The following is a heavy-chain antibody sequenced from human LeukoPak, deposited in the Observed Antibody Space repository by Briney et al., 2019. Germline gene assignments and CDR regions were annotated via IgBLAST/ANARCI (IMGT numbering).Heavy chain of an antibody. CDR2: ISPYNGNT. V-gene: IGHV1-18*01. CDR1: GYTFTSYG. CDR3: ARGGSYLGRYYYYYGMDV. Sequence: ASVKVSCKASGYTFTSYGISWVRQAPGQGLEWMGWISPYNGNTNYAQKLQGRVTMTTDTSTSTAYMELRSLRSDDTAVYYCARGGSYLGRYYYYYGMDVWGQGTTVTVSS. J-gene: IGHJ6*02. D-gene: IGHD1-26*01.